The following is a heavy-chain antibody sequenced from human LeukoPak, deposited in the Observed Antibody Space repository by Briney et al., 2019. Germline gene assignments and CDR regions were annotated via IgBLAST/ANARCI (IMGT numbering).Heavy chain of an antibody. CDR1: GFTFSSYG. D-gene: IGHD3-22*01. CDR3: AKGSNYYDSSGYYVY. CDR2: ISYDGSNK. V-gene: IGHV3-30*18. Sequence: GRSLRLSCAASGFTFSSYGVHWVRQAPGKGLEWVAVISYDGSNKYYADSVKGRFTISRDNSKNTLYLQMNSLRAEDTAVYYCAKGSNYYDSSGYYVYWGQGTLVTVSS. J-gene: IGHJ4*02.